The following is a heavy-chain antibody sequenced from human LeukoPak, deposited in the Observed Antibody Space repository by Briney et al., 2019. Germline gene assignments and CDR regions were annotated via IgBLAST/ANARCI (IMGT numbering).Heavy chain of an antibody. V-gene: IGHV3-23*01. Sequence: GGSLRLSCAASGFTFSSYAMSWVRQAPGKGLEWVSAISGSGGSTYYADSVKGRFTISRDNSKNTLYLQMNSLRAEDTAVYYCEKHGYYDFWTGGFDYWGQGTLVTVSS. CDR1: GFTFSSYA. CDR2: ISGSGGST. CDR3: EKHGYYDFWTGGFDY. J-gene: IGHJ4*02. D-gene: IGHD3-3*01.